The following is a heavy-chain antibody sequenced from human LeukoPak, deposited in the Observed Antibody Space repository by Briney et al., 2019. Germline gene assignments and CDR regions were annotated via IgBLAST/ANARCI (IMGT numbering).Heavy chain of an antibody. V-gene: IGHV4-39*01. J-gene: IGHJ4*02. CDR1: GGSISSSSYY. D-gene: IGHD3-9*01. CDR2: IYYSGST. CDR3: ARHSGSYDIFDY. Sequence: SETLSLTCTVSGGSISSSSYYWGWIRQPPGKGLEWIGSIYYSGSTYYNPSLKSRVTISVDTSKNQFSLKLSSVTAADTAVYYCARHSGSYDIFDYWGQGTLVTVSS.